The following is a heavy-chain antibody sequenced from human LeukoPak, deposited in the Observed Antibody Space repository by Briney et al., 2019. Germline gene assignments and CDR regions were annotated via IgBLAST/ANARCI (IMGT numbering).Heavy chain of an antibody. CDR1: GGSFSGYY. CDR2: INHSGSS. Sequence: PSETLSLTCAVYGGSFSGYYWSWIRQPPGKGLEWIGEINHSGSSNYNPSLKSRVTISVDTSKNQFSLKLSSVTAADTAVYYCARDEGGSGSYYPTNWFDPWGQGTLVTVSS. J-gene: IGHJ5*02. CDR3: ARDEGGSGSYYPTNWFDP. V-gene: IGHV4-34*01. D-gene: IGHD3-10*01.